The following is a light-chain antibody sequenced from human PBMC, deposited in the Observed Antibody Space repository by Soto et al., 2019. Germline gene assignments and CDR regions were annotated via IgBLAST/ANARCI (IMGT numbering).Light chain of an antibody. Sequence: QSVLTQPASVSGSPGQSITISCTGTSGDIGSYNRVSWYQQHPGKAPKLIIYEVTDRPSGVSNRFSGSKSGNTASLTISGLQAEDEAEYYCSSYAGSYTLLFGGGTKVTVL. J-gene: IGLJ2*01. CDR1: SGDIGSYNR. CDR2: EVT. V-gene: IGLV2-14*01. CDR3: SSYAGSYTLL.